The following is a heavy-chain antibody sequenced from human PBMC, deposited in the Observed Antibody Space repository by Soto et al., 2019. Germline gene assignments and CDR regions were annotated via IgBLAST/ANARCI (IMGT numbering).Heavy chain of an antibody. D-gene: IGHD6-13*01. CDR2: ISAYNGNT. CDR1: GYTFTSYG. CDR3: ARGKRSSIPYYWYYYMDV. J-gene: IGHJ6*03. V-gene: IGHV1-18*01. Sequence: GASVKVSCKASGYTFTSYGISWVRQAPGQGLEWMGWISAYNGNTNYAQKLQGRVTMTRNTSISTAYMELSSLRSEDTAVYYCARGKRSSIPYYWYYYMDVWGKGTTVTVSS.